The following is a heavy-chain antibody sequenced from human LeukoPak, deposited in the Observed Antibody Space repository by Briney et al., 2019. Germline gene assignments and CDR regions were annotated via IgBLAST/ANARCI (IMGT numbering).Heavy chain of an antibody. CDR2: INPNSGGT. CDR1: GYTFTGYY. CDR3: ARDPVTGLDAFDI. D-gene: IGHD3-16*02. V-gene: IGHV1-2*02. Sequence: ASVKVPCKASGYTFTGYYMHWVRQAPGQGLEWMGWINPNSGGTNYAQKFQGRVTMTRDTSISTAYMELSRLRSDDTAVYYCARDPVTGLDAFDIWGQGTMVTVSS. J-gene: IGHJ3*02.